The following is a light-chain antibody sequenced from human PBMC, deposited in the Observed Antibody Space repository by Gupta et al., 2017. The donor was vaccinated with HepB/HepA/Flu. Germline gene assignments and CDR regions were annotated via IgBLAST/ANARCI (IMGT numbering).Light chain of an antibody. J-gene: IGLJ3*02. Sequence: QAVVPQEPSLTVSPGGTVTLTCGSSTGAVTSGHYPYWFQQKPGQAPRTLIYDTSYKLSWTPARFSASLLGGKAALTLSGAQPEDEADYFCLLSYIGVGVFGGGTKLAVL. CDR2: DTS. CDR1: TGAVTSGHY. CDR3: LLSYIGVGV. V-gene: IGLV7-46*01.